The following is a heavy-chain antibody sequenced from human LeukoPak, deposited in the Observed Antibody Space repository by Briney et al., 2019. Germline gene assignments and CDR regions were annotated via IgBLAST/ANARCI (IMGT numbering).Heavy chain of an antibody. CDR1: GFTVSSNS. Sequence: GGSLRLSCTVSGFTVSSNSMSWVRQAPGKGLEWVSFIYSDNTHYSDSVKGRFTISRDNSKNTLYLQMNSLRAEDTAVYYCARRAGAYSHPYDYWGQGTLVTV. V-gene: IGHV3-53*01. CDR3: ARRAGAYSHPYDY. CDR2: IYSDNT. D-gene: IGHD4/OR15-4a*01. J-gene: IGHJ4*02.